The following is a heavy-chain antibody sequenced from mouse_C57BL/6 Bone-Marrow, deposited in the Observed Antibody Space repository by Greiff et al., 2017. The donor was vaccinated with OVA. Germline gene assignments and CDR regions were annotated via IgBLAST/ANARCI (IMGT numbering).Heavy chain of an antibody. D-gene: IGHD1-1*01. Sequence: EVKVVESGGDLVKPGGSLKLSCAASGFTFSSYGMSWVRQTPDKRLEWVATISSGGSYTYYPDSVKGRFTISRDNAKNTLYLQMSSLKSEDTAMYYCARRDYGSSYENWGQGTTLTVSS. CDR1: GFTFSSYG. CDR3: ARRDYGSSYEN. J-gene: IGHJ2*01. CDR2: ISSGGSYT. V-gene: IGHV5-6*02.